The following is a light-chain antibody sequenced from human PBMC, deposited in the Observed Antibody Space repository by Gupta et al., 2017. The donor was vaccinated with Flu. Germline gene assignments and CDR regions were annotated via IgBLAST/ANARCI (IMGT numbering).Light chain of an antibody. CDR1: QSVNNNL. Sequence: DSVLTHSPGTLSVSPGERATLSCRASQSVNNNLLTWYQQKPGQAPRLLIYGASSRATGIPDRFSGSGSGTDFTLTIRRLEHEDIAVYYCQQYGISMYTFGQGTKIQIK. V-gene: IGKV3-20*01. CDR3: QQYGISMYT. CDR2: GAS. J-gene: IGKJ2*01.